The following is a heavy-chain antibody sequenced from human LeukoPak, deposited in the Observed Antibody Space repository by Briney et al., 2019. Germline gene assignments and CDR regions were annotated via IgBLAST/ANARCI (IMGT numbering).Heavy chain of an antibody. Sequence: SETLSLTCAVYGGSFSGYYWSWIRQPPGKGLEWIGSIYHSGSTYYNPSLKSRVTISVDTSKNQFSLKLSSVTAADTAVYYCARVTTVTTSFDYWGQGTLVTVSS. V-gene: IGHV4-34*01. CDR1: GGSFSGYY. CDR2: IYHSGST. D-gene: IGHD4-11*01. CDR3: ARVTTVTTSFDY. J-gene: IGHJ4*02.